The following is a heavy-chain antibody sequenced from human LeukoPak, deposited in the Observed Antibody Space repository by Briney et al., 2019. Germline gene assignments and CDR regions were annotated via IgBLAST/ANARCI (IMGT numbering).Heavy chain of an antibody. D-gene: IGHD3-22*01. CDR2: ISWNSGSI. J-gene: IGHJ3*02. V-gene: IGHV3-9*01. CDR1: GFTFDDYA. Sequence: GGSLRLSCAASGFTFDDYAMHWVRQAPGKGLEGVSGISWNSGSIGYADSVKGRFTISRDNAKNSLYLQMNSLRAEDTALYYCAKAAGYYDSSGYYYGYDAFDIWGQGTMVTVSS. CDR3: AKAAGYYDSSGYYYGYDAFDI.